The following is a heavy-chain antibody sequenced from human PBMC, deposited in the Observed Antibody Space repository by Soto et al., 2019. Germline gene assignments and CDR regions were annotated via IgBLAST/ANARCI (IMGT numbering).Heavy chain of an antibody. CDR3: AAPRDEYGSGVSWFTYGMDL. J-gene: IGHJ6*03. V-gene: IGHV3-23*01. CDR1: GFTFSDYA. CDR2: LDGAGGST. Sequence: GGSLRLSCLASGFTFSDYAMTWVRHVPGRGLEWVASLDGAGGSTYYADSVRGRFTISRDNSQNTLFLQMKRLTVDDTAIYYCAAPRDEYGSGVSWFTYGMDLWGIGSTVTVS. D-gene: IGHD3-10*01.